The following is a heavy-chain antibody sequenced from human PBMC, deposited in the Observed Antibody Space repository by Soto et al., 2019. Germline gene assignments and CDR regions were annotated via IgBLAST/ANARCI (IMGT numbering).Heavy chain of an antibody. CDR2: ISSSGATI. Sequence: GSLRLSCAASGFTFSSYEMNWVRQAPGKGLEWISYISSSGATIYYADSVKGRFTISRDNAKESLHLQMNSLRAEDTAVYYCAREARPDRWFDPWGQGTLVTVSS. CDR1: GFTFSSYE. CDR3: AREARPDRWFDP. D-gene: IGHD6-6*01. J-gene: IGHJ5*02. V-gene: IGHV3-48*03.